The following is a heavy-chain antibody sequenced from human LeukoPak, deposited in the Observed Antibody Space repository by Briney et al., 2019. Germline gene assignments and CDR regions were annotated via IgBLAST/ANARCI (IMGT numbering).Heavy chain of an antibody. J-gene: IGHJ2*01. D-gene: IGHD2-8*02. CDR1: GGSMSGYY. CDR2: IHSTGNT. V-gene: IGHV4-59*01. Sequence: QPSETPSLTYTVSGGSMSGYYWSWIRQPPGKGPELIGYIHSTGNTGYNPSLKSRVTISVDTSKNQFSLGLRSVTTADTAVYYCARGGWSINFWGRGTLVTVSS. CDR3: ARGGWSINF.